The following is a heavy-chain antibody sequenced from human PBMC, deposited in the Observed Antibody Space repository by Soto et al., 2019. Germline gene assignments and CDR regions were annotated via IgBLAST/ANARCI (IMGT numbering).Heavy chain of an antibody. CDR2: ISGSGDST. J-gene: IGHJ6*02. D-gene: IGHD3-10*01. CDR3: AKDQDYYGSGSYWAYGMDV. CDR1: GFTFSSYA. Sequence: EVQLLESGGGLVQPGGSLRLSCAASGFTFSSYAMSWVRQAPGKGLEWVSTISGSGDSTYYADSVKGRFTISRDNSKNTLYLQMNSLRAEDTAVYYCAKDQDYYGSGSYWAYGMDVWGQGTTVTVSS. V-gene: IGHV3-23*01.